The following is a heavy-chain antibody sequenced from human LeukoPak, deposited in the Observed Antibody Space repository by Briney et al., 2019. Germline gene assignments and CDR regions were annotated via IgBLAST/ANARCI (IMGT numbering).Heavy chain of an antibody. CDR1: GGSFSGYY. Sequence: SETLSLTCAVYGGSFSGYYWSWIRQPPGKGLEWSGEINHSGSTNYNPSLKSRVTISVDTSKNQFSLKLSSVTAADTAVYYCAXXRSITMIPSPIFDYWGQGTLVTVSS. D-gene: IGHD3-22*01. V-gene: IGHV4-34*01. J-gene: IGHJ4*02. CDR2: INHSGST. CDR3: AXXRSITMIPSPIFDY.